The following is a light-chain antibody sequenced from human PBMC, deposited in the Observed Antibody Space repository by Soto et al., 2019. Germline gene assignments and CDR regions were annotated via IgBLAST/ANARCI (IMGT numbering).Light chain of an antibody. CDR3: QQYYNSPTYT. Sequence: EIVLTQSPGTLSSSPGERATLSCSASQSVSSRHLAWYQQKPGQAPRLLIYGTSSRVTGTLDRFSGSGSGTDVSSTISRLEPDDFAVYYCQQYYNSPTYTFGQVTKLEIK. V-gene: IGKV3-20*01. CDR1: QSVSSRH. CDR2: GTS. J-gene: IGKJ2*01.